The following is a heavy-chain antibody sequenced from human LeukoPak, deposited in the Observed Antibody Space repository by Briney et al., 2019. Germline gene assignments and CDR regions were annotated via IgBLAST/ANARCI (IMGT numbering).Heavy chain of an antibody. CDR2: IKSKTNGGTT. D-gene: IGHD1-26*01. J-gene: IGHJ4*02. CDR3: TWVGARYYFDY. CDR1: GFAFNHAW. Sequence: KPGGSLRLSCAASGFAFNHAWMSWVRQAPGKGLEWLGRIKSKTNGGTTDYAAHVKGRFTISRDDSKNTLYLQIDSLKTEDTAVYYCTWVGARYYFDYWGQGTLVTVSS. V-gene: IGHV3-15*01.